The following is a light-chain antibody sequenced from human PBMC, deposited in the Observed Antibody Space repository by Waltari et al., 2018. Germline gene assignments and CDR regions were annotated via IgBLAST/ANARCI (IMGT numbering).Light chain of an antibody. CDR2: DVT. J-gene: IGLJ2*01. V-gene: IGLV2-11*01. Sequence: QSALTQPRSVSGSPGQSVTISCTGTSSDVGDYNYVSWYQQHPDKAPKLMIYDVTKRPSGVPDRFSVSKSGNTASLTISGLQAEEEADYYCCSYAGSYSFVFGGGTKLTVL. CDR3: CSYAGSYSFV. CDR1: SSDVGDYNY.